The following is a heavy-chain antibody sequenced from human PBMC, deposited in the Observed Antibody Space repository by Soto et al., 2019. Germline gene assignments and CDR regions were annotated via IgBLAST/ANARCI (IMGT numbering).Heavy chain of an antibody. CDR1: GGSISSGGYS. J-gene: IGHJ4*02. Sequence: QLQLQESGSGLVKPSQTLSLTCAVSGGSISSGGYSWSWIRQPPGKGLEWIGYIYHSGSTYYNPSLKSRVTISGDRSKNQFSLKLSSVTAADTAVYYCARGIAAAGTAYYFDYWGQGTLVTVSS. V-gene: IGHV4-30-2*01. CDR3: ARGIAAAGTAYYFDY. D-gene: IGHD6-13*01. CDR2: IYHSGST.